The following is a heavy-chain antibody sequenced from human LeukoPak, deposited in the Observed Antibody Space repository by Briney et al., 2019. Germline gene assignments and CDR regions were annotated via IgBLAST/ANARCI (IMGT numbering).Heavy chain of an antibody. J-gene: IGHJ3*02. CDR3: AIGKYYYDSSGKGDAFDI. CDR1: GYTFSSSA. D-gene: IGHD3-22*01. V-gene: IGHV7-4-1*02. CDR2: INTNTGNP. Sequence: ASVKVSCKASGYTFSSSAVNWVRQAPGQGLEWMGWINTNTGNPTYAQGFTGRFVFSLDTSVSTAYLQISSLKAEDTAVYYCAIGKYYYDSSGKGDAFDIWGQGTMVTVSS.